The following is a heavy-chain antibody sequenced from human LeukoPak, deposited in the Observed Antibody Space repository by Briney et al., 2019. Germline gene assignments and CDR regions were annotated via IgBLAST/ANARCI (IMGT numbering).Heavy chain of an antibody. D-gene: IGHD3-10*01. CDR2: VKADGGNP. V-gene: IGHV3-74*01. J-gene: IGHJ4*02. CDR3: ARDIVSGTGRLDY. Sequence: GASLRLSCEASRGSFSNYWMHWVRQAPGKGLVWVSSVKADGGNPSYAESVKGRFTISRDNAENMLYLKMNTLGAEDTAVYYCARDIVSGTGRLDYWGQGTLVTVSS. CDR1: RGSFSNYW.